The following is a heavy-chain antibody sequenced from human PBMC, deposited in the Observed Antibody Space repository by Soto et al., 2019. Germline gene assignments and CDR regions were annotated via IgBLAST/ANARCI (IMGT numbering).Heavy chain of an antibody. V-gene: IGHV4-28*01. Sequence: SETLSLTCAVYCYSIRSRDRWGWIRQPPGKGLEWIGYITHGGSTNHNPSLKRRVTMSVDPSKNQFSLNLTSVTAVDTAVYYCARMAVTTFYYYAMDVWGQGTTVTVSS. D-gene: IGHD6-19*01. CDR3: ARMAVTTFYYYAMDV. J-gene: IGHJ6*02. CDR1: CYSIRSRDR. CDR2: ITHGGST.